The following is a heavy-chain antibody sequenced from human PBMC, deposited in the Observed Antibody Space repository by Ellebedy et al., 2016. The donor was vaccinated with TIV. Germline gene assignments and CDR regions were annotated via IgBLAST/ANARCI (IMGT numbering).Heavy chain of an antibody. CDR3: ARDSYSFDSSGYYFDY. V-gene: IGHV3-33*01. J-gene: IGHJ4*02. Sequence: GGSLRLSXAAPGFTFSNYGMHWVRQAPGKGLEWVAGIWYDGSNRNYADSVKGRFTISRDNSKNTLYLQMNSLRAEDTAVYYCARDSYSFDSSGYYFDYWGQGTLVTVSS. D-gene: IGHD3-22*01. CDR1: GFTFSNYG. CDR2: IWYDGSNR.